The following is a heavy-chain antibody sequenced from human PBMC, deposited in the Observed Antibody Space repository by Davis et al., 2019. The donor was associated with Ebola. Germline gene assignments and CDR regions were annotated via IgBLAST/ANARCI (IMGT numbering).Heavy chain of an antibody. CDR2: INHSGST. CDR1: GASFSGYY. V-gene: IGHV4-34*01. J-gene: IGHJ3*02. D-gene: IGHD3-9*01. CDR3: ARGDWLRDAFDI. Sequence: SETLSLTCAVYGASFSGYYWTWIRQPPGKGLEWIGEINHSGSTNYNPSLKSRVTISVDTSKNQFSLKLSSVTAADTAVYYCARGDWLRDAFDIWGQGTMVTVSS.